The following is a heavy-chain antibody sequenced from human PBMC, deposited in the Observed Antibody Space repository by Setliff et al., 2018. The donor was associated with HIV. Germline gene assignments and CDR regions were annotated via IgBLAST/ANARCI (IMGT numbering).Heavy chain of an antibody. CDR3: ARDSTTSLDY. D-gene: IGHD1-1*01. CDR1: GGSISSYY. CDR2: IYTSGST. V-gene: IGHV4-4*09. J-gene: IGHJ4*02. Sequence: SETLSLTCTVSGGSISSYYWSWIRQPPGKGLEWIGYIYTSGSTSYNPSLKSRVTISLDTSKNQFSLKLSSLTAADTAVYYCARDSTTSLDYWGQGTLVTVSS.